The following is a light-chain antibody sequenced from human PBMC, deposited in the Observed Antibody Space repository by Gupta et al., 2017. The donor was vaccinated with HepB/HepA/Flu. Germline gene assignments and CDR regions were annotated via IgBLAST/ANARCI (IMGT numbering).Light chain of an antibody. CDR2: AAS. V-gene: IGKV1-9*01. CDR3: QQPFT. Sequence: DIQLTQSPSFLSASVGDRVTITCRASQGISSYLAWYQQKPRKAPKLLIYAASTLQSGVPSRFSGSGPGTEFTRTSSSMQPEDFETYDGQQPFTFGHGTKVDIK. CDR1: QGISSY. J-gene: IGKJ3*01.